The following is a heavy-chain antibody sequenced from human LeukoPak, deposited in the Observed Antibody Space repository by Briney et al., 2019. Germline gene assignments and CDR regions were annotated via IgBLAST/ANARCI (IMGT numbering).Heavy chain of an antibody. CDR3: ARGLGHSSSWSFRFFDS. CDR2: INHSGSTSY. V-gene: IGHV4-34*01. D-gene: IGHD6-13*01. Sequence: SETLSLTCAVYGGSFSGYYWSWIRQPPGQGLEWIGEINHSGSTSYNYNPSLKSRVTLSVDTSKNQFSLKLSSVTAADTGVFYCARGLGHSSSWSFRFFDSWGQGTPVTVSS. CDR1: GGSFSGYY. J-gene: IGHJ4*02.